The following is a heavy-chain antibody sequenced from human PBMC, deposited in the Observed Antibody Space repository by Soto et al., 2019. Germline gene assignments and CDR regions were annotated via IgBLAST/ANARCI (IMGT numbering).Heavy chain of an antibody. CDR1: GGSTSSSDW. Sequence: QVHLQESGPGLVKPSETLSLTCAISGGSTSSSDWWTWVRQPPGEGLEWIGEIHRDGVTNYNSPLKSRLTISLDQSRNQFSLSLTSVTAADAAVYFCAGRPEIHPRWGQGILVPVSS. J-gene: IGHJ4*02. CDR2: IHRDGVT. D-gene: IGHD1-26*01. V-gene: IGHV4-4*02. CDR3: AGRPEIHPR.